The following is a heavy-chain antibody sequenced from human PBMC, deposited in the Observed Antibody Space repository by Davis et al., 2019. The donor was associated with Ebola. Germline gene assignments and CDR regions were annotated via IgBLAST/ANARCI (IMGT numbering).Heavy chain of an antibody. CDR3: ARDWLLLDY. J-gene: IGHJ4*02. CDR2: ISFEGSKI. CDR1: GFTFSFFG. D-gene: IGHD3-9*01. V-gene: IGHV3-30*03. Sequence: GESLKISCEASGFTFSFFGMHWVRQAPGKGLEWVSVISFEGSKIYYTDSVKGRFTISRDNSKNRLYLQMNSLRAEDTAVYYCARDWLLLDYWGQGTLVTVSS.